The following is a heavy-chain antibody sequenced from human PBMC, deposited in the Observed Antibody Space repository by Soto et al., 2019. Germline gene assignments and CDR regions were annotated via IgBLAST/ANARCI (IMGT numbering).Heavy chain of an antibody. CDR2: TSYDGRNT. V-gene: IGHV3-30*04. CDR3: ARDRDNDFWSGYFGY. Sequence: PGGSLRLSCAASGFTFSSSAMHWVRQAPGKGLEWVAVTSYDGRNTYHADSVKGRFTISRDNTKNTLFLQMNSLRAEDTAVYYCARDRDNDFWSGYFGYWGQGTLVTVSS. D-gene: IGHD3-3*01. J-gene: IGHJ4*02. CDR1: GFTFSSSA.